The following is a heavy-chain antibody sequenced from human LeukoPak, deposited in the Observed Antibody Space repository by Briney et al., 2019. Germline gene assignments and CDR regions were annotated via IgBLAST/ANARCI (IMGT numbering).Heavy chain of an antibody. V-gene: IGHV3-33*01. Sequence: GGSLRLSCAASGFIFSGYGMHWVRQAPGKGLEWVAVIWYDGSNKYYADSVNVRFTISRDNSKNTLYLQMNSLRAEDTAVFYCARGNFRRDGYNFDYWGEGTPVSVSS. CDR1: GFIFSGYG. J-gene: IGHJ4*02. CDR2: IWYDGSNK. CDR3: ARGNFRRDGYNFDY. D-gene: IGHD5-24*01.